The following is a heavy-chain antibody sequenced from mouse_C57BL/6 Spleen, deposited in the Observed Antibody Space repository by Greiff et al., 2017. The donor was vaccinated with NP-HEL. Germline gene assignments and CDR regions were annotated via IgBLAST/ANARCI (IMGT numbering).Heavy chain of an antibody. V-gene: IGHV3-6*01. CDR3: ARGKGGLAY. CDR1: GCSITSGYY. CDR2: ISYDGSN. D-gene: IGHD1-1*02. J-gene: IGHJ3*01. Sequence: EVKLQESGPGLVKPSQSLSLTCSVTGCSITSGYYWNWIRQFPGNKLEWMGYISYDGSNNYNPSLKNRISITRDTSKNQFFLKLNSVTTEDTATYYCARGKGGLAYWGQGTLVTVSA.